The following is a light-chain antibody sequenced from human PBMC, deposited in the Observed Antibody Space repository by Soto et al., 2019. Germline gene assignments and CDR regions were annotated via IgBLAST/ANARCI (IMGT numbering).Light chain of an antibody. Sequence: DIQMTQSPSTLSASVGDRVTITFRASQSISSWLAWYQPKPGKAPKLLIYDASSLESGVPSRFSGSGSGTEFTLTISCLQSEDFATYYCQQYYSYPLTFGGGTKVDIK. CDR3: QQYYSYPLT. J-gene: IGKJ4*01. V-gene: IGKV1-5*01. CDR1: QSISSW. CDR2: DAS.